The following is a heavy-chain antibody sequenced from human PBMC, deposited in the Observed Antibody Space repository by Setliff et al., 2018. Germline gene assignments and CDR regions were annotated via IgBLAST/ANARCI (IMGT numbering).Heavy chain of an antibody. J-gene: IGHJ6*02. Sequence: GASVKVSCKASGYTFTSYAMHWVRQAPGQRLEWMGWINAGNGNTKYSQKFQGRVTITRDTSASTAYMELSSLRSEDTAVYYCARDPRQNDNFWSGYYYYYYYGMDVWGQGTTVTAP. CDR3: ARDPRQNDNFWSGYYYYYYYGMDV. CDR2: INAGNGNT. D-gene: IGHD3-3*01. V-gene: IGHV1-3*01. CDR1: GYTFTSYA.